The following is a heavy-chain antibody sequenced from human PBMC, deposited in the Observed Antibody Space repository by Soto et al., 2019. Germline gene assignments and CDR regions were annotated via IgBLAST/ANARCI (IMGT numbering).Heavy chain of an antibody. CDR2: INPRGGST. V-gene: IGHV1-46*01. Sequence: ASVKVSCKASGYTFTSHYIHWVRQAPGQGLEWMGVINPRGGSTDYAQKFQGRVTMTSDTSTSTFYMELSSLRSEDTAVYYCARETIADLVFDPWGLGTLVTVSS. CDR3: ARETIADLVFDP. CDR1: GYTFTSHY. J-gene: IGHJ5*02. D-gene: IGHD2-21*01.